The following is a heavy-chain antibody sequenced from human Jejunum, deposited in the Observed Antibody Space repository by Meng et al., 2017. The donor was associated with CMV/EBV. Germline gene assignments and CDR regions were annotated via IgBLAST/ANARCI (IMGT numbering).Heavy chain of an antibody. CDR3: ARGSIFVSFDS. V-gene: IGHV4-30-4*08. J-gene: IGHJ4*02. D-gene: IGHD3-3*01. CDR2: IHDTGST. Sequence: QVQVKESGPGLWKPSQTLSLTCSVFGGSIGSGDYYWSWIRQPPGKGLEWIGYIHDTGSTYYNPSLKSRVDISLGTSRNHFSLTLSSVTAEDTAVYFCARGSIFVSFDSWGQGTLVTVSS. CDR1: GGSIGSGDYY.